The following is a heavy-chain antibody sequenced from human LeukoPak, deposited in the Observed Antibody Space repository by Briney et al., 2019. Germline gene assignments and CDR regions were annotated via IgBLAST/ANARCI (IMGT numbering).Heavy chain of an antibody. CDR2: INPNSGGT. V-gene: IGHV1-2*06. Sequence: ASVKVSCKASGYTFTGYYMHWVRQAPGQGLEWMGRINPNSGGTNYAQKFQGGVTMTRDTSISTAYMELGRLRSDDTAVYYCARETMITFGGVIEPLFDYWGQGTLVTVSS. CDR1: GYTFTGYY. J-gene: IGHJ4*02. CDR3: ARETMITFGGVIEPLFDY. D-gene: IGHD3-16*02.